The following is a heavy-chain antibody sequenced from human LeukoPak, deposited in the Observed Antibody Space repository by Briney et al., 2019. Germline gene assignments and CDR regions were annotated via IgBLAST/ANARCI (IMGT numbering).Heavy chain of an antibody. CDR3: ARRSSGSPPYYFGY. D-gene: IGHD1-26*01. CDR2: INSDGSST. V-gene: IGHV3-74*01. Sequence: GGSLRLSCAASGLTFSSYWMHWVHQAPGKGLVWVPRINSDGSSTSYADSVKGRFTISRDNAKNTLYLQMNSLRAEDTAVYYCARRSSGSPPYYFGYWGQGTLATVSS. J-gene: IGHJ4*02. CDR1: GLTFSSYW.